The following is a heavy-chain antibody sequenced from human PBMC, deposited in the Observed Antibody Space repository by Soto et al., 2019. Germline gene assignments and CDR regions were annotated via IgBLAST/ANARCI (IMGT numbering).Heavy chain of an antibody. Sequence: EVQLVESGGVVVQPGGSLRLYCAASGFTFDDYAMHWVRQAPGKGLEWVSLISWDGGSTYYADSVKGRFTISRDNSKNSLYLQMNSLRAEDTALYYCAKSGDGSSSWLDYWGQGTLVTVSS. CDR2: ISWDGGST. CDR1: GFTFDDYA. CDR3: AKSGDGSSSWLDY. J-gene: IGHJ4*02. D-gene: IGHD6-13*01. V-gene: IGHV3-43D*04.